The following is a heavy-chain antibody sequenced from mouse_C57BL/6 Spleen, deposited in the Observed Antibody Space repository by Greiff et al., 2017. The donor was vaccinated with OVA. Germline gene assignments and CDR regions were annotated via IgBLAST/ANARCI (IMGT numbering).Heavy chain of an antibody. CDR2: IYPGDGDT. CDR1: GYAFSSSW. D-gene: IGHD2-4*01. Sequence: QVQLKESGPELVKPGASVKISCKASGYAFSSSWMNWVKQRPGKGLEWIGRIYPGDGDTNYNGKFKGKATLTADKSSSTAYMQLSSLTSEDSAVYFCARTIYDSFDYWGQGTTLTVSS. CDR3: ARTIYDSFDY. V-gene: IGHV1-82*01. J-gene: IGHJ2*01.